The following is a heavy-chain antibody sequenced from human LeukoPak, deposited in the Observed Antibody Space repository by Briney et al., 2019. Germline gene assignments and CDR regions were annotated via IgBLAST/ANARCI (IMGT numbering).Heavy chain of an antibody. CDR2: INPNSGGT. CDR1: GYTFTGYY. Sequence: GASVKVSCKASGYTFTGYYMHWVRQAPGQGPEWMGWINPNSGGTNYAQKFQGWVTMTRDTSISTAYMELSRLRSDDTAVYYCARENGWYYYDSSGPSGAFDIWGQGTMVTVSS. V-gene: IGHV1-2*04. J-gene: IGHJ3*02. D-gene: IGHD3-22*01. CDR3: ARENGWYYYDSSGPSGAFDI.